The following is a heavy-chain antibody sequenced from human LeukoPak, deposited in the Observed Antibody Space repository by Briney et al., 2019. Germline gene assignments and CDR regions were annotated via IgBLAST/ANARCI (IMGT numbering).Heavy chain of an antibody. CDR1: GYTFNGYY. CDR3: ARDRRGYSGYDMN. V-gene: IGHV1-2*06. J-gene: IGHJ4*02. D-gene: IGHD5-12*01. Sequence: ASVKVSCKASGYTFNGYYMQWVRQAPAQGLEWMGRINPNSGGTDSAQKFQSRVTMTIDTSINTAYMELSSLTSDDTAVYYCARDRRGYSGYDMNWGQGTLVTVSS. CDR2: INPNSGGT.